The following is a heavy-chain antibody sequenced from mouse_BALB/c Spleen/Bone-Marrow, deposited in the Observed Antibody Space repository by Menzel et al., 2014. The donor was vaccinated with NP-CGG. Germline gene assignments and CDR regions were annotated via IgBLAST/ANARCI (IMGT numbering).Heavy chain of an antibody. J-gene: IGHJ4*01. Sequence: VMLVESGPGLVAPSQSLSITCTISGFSLXSYGVHWVRQPPGKGLEWLVVIWSDGSTTYNSALKSRLSISKDDSKSQVFLKMNSLQTDDTAMYYCARCYYGYAMDYWGQGTSVTVSS. CDR1: GFSLXSYG. CDR2: IWSDGST. V-gene: IGHV2-6-1*01. CDR3: ARCYYGYAMDY. D-gene: IGHD1-1*01.